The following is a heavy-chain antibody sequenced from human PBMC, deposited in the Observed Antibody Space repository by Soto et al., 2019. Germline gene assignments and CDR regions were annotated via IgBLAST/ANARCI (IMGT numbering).Heavy chain of an antibody. J-gene: IGHJ4*02. V-gene: IGHV4-59*08. D-gene: IGHD3-22*01. CDR1: GGSISSYY. CDR3: ARHVYYDTSGYYRDY. CDR2: IYYSGST. Sequence: SETLSLTCTVSGGSISSYYWSWIRHPPGKGLEWIGYIYYSGSTNYNPSLKSRVTISVDTSKNQFSLKLSSVTAADTAVYYCARHVYYDTSGYYRDYWGQGTLVTVS.